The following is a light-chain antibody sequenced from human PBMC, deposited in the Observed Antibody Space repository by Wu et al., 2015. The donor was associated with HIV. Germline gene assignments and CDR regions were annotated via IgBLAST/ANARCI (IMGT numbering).Light chain of an antibody. J-gene: IGKJ1*01. CDR1: QIVSSSY. CDR3: HQYGSSPWA. CDR2: GAS. V-gene: IGKV3-20*01. Sequence: EIVLTQSPGTLSLSPGERATLSCRASQIVSSSYLAWYQQKPGQAPRLLIYGASSRATGIPDRFSGSGSGTDFTLTISRLEPEDFAVYYCHQYGSSPWAFGQGTKVE.